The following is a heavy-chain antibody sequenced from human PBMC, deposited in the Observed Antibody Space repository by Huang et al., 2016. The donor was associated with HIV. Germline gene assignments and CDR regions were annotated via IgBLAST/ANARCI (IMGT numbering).Heavy chain of an antibody. CDR3: VRGWYIAALPYFDY. CDR1: GYSFASYD. CDR2: MNPNSGNT. Sequence: QVQLVQSGAEVRKPGASVKVSCEASGYSFASYDINWVRQATGHGLGWMGWMNPNSGNTGYAQKFQGRVTMTRNTSISTAYMELSSLRSEDTAKYFCVRGWYIAALPYFDYWGQGTLVTVSS. D-gene: IGHD6-6*01. J-gene: IGHJ4*02. V-gene: IGHV1-8*01.